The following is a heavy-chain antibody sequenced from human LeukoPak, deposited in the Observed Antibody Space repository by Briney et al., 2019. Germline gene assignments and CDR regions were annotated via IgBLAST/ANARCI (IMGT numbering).Heavy chain of an antibody. J-gene: IGHJ5*02. CDR2: ISSSGSTI. CDR1: GFTFSDYY. CDR3: AKDDYDYVWGSYRTEREYNWFDP. D-gene: IGHD3-16*02. V-gene: IGHV3-11*01. Sequence: GGSLRLSCAASGFTFSDYYMSWIRQAPGKGLEWVSYISSSGSTIYYADSVKGRFTISRDNAKNSLYLQMNSLRAEDTAVYYCAKDDYDYVWGSYRTEREYNWFDPWGQGTLVTVSS.